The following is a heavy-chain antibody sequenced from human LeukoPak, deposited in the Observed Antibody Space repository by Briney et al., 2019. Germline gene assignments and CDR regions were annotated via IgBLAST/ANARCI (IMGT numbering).Heavy chain of an antibody. CDR1: GFTFDDYA. Sequence: GGSLRLSCAASGFTFDDYAMHWVRQTPGKGLEWVDLISWEGQTTYYADSVRGRFTISRDNSKNSLYLQMNSLRTEDTAFYYCTRDTDYGSATNYFDSWGQGTLVGVSS. CDR3: TRDTDYGSATNYFDS. CDR2: ISWEGQTT. D-gene: IGHD3-10*01. J-gene: IGHJ4*02. V-gene: IGHV3-43*01.